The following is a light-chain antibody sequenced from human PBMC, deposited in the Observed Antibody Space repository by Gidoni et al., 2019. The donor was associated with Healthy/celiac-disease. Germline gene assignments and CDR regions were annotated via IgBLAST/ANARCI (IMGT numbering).Light chain of an antibody. Sequence: EIGMTQSPATLSVSPGERATLSCRASQSVSSDLAWYQQKPGQAPRLLIYGESTRTTGIPDRFGGRGSGTEFTLTISSLQSEDFAVYYCQQYKYWPPGRFGQGTKVEIK. CDR3: QQYKYWPPGR. V-gene: IGKV3-15*01. J-gene: IGKJ1*01. CDR2: GES. CDR1: QSVSSD.